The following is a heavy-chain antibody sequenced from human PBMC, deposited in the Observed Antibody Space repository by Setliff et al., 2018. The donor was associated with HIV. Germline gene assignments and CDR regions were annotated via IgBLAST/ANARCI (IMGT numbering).Heavy chain of an antibody. Sequence: GGSLRLSCTASGFTFGDYDMSWVRQAPGKGLEWVGSTRSKVSGGKTEYAASVRGRFTISRDDSKSIAFLLMNSLKTEDSAVYYGTTLRVYSFGLASYYYYYMDVWGKGTTVTVSS. J-gene: IGHJ6*03. CDR1: GFTFGDYD. V-gene: IGHV3-49*04. D-gene: IGHD5-18*01. CDR3: TTLRVYSFGLASYYYYYMDV. CDR2: TRSKVSGGKT.